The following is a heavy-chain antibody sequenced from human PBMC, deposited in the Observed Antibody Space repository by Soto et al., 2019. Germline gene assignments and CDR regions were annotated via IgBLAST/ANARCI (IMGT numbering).Heavy chain of an antibody. D-gene: IGHD4-17*01. J-gene: IGHJ4*02. CDR3: ATHPPYGPLDH. CDR1: GDSVTGSSYY. CDR2: IYYGDYT. V-gene: IGHV4-61*05. Sequence: PSETLSLTCTVSGDSVTGSSYYWSWVRQPPGKGLEWIGYIYYGDYTNYSPSLKSRVTISVDKSKKQFSLRLTSVTAADTAVYYCATHPPYGPLDHWVQGTLVTVSS.